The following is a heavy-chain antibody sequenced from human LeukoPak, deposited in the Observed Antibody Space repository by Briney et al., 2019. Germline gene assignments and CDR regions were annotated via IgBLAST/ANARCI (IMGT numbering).Heavy chain of an antibody. CDR1: GDTFTTYD. CDR2: MNFNTGNT. CDR3: AKATVTIDCSGGSCYRLDP. J-gene: IGHJ5*02. D-gene: IGHD2-15*01. Sequence: ASVKVSCKASGDTFTTYDINWVRQATGQGLEWMGWMNFNTGNTGYAQKFQGRVTMTRDTSISTAYMEVSSLRSEDTAVYHCAKATVTIDCSGGSCYRLDPWGQGTLVTVSS. V-gene: IGHV1-8*01.